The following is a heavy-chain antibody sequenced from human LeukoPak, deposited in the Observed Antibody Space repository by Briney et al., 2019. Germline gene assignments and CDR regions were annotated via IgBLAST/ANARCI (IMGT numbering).Heavy chain of an antibody. Sequence: ASVKVSCKASGYTFTSYDINWVRQATGQGLEWMGWMNPNSGNTGYAQKFQGRVTITRNTSISTAYMELSSLRSEDTAVYYCARGFGDGYSPIVDYWGQGTLVTVSS. CDR3: ARGFGDGYSPIVDY. V-gene: IGHV1-8*03. CDR2: MNPNSGNT. J-gene: IGHJ4*02. CDR1: GYTFTSYD. D-gene: IGHD5-24*01.